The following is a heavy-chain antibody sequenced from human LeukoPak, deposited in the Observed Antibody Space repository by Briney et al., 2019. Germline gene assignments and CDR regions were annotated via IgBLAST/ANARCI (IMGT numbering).Heavy chain of an antibody. V-gene: IGHV3-7*01. CDR1: GFTFSSYW. CDR3: ARAGLIAVAGTVDAFDI. J-gene: IGHJ3*02. D-gene: IGHD6-19*01. CDR2: IKQDGSEK. Sequence: GGSLRLSCAASGFTFSSYWMSWVRQAPGKGLEWVANIKQDGSEKYYVDSVKGRFTISRDNAKKSLYLQMNSLRAEDTAVYYCARAGLIAVAGTVDAFDIWGQGTMVTVSS.